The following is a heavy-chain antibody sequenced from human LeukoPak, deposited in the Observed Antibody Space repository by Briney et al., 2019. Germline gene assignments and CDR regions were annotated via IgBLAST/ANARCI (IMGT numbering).Heavy chain of an antibody. CDR1: GFSIISHW. CDR3: TRNSLDY. Sequence: GGSLRLSCVASGFSIISHWMRWLRQAPGKGLEWAANIKADGSQQYYVDSVRGRFTITRDNAENSLYLQMNSLRAEDTAVYYCTRNSLDYWGLGTLVTVSS. V-gene: IGHV3-7*03. J-gene: IGHJ4*02. CDR2: IKADGSQQ.